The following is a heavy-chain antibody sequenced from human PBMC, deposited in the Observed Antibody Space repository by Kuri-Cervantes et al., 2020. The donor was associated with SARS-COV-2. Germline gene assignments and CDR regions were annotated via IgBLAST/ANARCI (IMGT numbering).Heavy chain of an antibody. CDR2: ISSSSYI. V-gene: IGHV3-69-1*01. J-gene: IGHJ4*02. D-gene: IGHD2-2*01. Sequence: GESLKISCAASGFTFSDYYMSWIRQAPGKGLEWVSSISSSSYIYYADSVKGRFTISRDNAKNSLYLQMNSLRAEDTAVYYCARGVVPAALFDYWGQGTLVTVSS. CDR1: GFTFSDYY. CDR3: ARGVVPAALFDY.